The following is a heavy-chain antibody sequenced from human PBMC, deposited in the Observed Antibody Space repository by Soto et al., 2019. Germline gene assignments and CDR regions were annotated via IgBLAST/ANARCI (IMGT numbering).Heavy chain of an antibody. CDR1: GFTFSNYA. CDR3: VKDPVSGGTGGAWFGY. CDR2: MSGNGGRI. Sequence: EVQLLESGGGLVQPGGSLRLSCAVSGFTFSNYAMTWVRQAPGKGLEWVSGMSGNGGRILYSDSVKGRFTISRDNSKNTRYLQMNSLRLEDTAVYYCVKDPVSGGTGGAWFGYWGQGTLVTVSS. V-gene: IGHV3-23*01. D-gene: IGHD2-8*02. J-gene: IGHJ4*02.